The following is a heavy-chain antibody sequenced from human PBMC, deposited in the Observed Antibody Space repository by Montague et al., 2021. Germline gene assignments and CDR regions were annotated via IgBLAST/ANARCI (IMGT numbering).Heavy chain of an antibody. CDR1: GDSINGWY. CDR3: ARQGFYESGGFFT. D-gene: IGHD3-22*01. J-gene: IGHJ5*02. V-gene: IGHV4-59*01. Sequence: SETLSLTCSVSGDSINGWYWSWIRQPPGKGLEWIDSVFYSGATNXNPSLKSRVTMSADTSKNQVSLKVNSVTAADTAVYYCARQGFYESGGFFTWGLGTLVTVSS. CDR2: VFYSGAT.